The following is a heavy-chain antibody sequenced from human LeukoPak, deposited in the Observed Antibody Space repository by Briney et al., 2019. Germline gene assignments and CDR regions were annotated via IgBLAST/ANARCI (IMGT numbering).Heavy chain of an antibody. J-gene: IGHJ6*02. CDR2: IYYSGST. Sequence: SETLSLTCTVSGGSISTYYWSWIRQPPGKGLEWIGYIYYSGSTNYNPSLKSRVTISVDTSKNQFSLKLSSVTAADTAVYFCARSHYYDTGMDVWGQGTTVTVSS. D-gene: IGHD3-22*01. CDR1: GGSISTYY. V-gene: IGHV4-59*01. CDR3: ARSHYYDTGMDV.